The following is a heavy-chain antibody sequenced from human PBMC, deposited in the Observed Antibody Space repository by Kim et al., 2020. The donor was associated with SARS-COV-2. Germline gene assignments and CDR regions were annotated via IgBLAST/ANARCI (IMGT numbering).Heavy chain of an antibody. J-gene: IGHJ4*02. CDR2: IYYSGST. CDR3: ARGGLDTAMVYFDY. D-gene: IGHD5-18*01. Sequence: SETLSLTCTVSGGSISSYYWSWIRQPPGKGLEWIGYIYYSGSTNYNPSLKSRVTISVDTSKNQFSLKLSSVTAADTAVYYCARGGLDTAMVYFDYWGQGTLVTVSS. CDR1: GGSISSYY. V-gene: IGHV4-59*13.